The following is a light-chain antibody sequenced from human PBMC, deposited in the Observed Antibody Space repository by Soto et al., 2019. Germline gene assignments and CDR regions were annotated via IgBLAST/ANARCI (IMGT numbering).Light chain of an antibody. V-gene: IGKV3-11*01. CDR2: DAS. CDR3: QQRGTF. Sequence: DIVLTQSPATLSLSPGERATLSCRASQSVNKYLAWYQQKPGQAPRLLIYDASNRATGIPARFSGRGSGTDFTLTISILEPEDFAVYYCQQRGTFFGPGTKVDIK. CDR1: QSVNKY. J-gene: IGKJ3*01.